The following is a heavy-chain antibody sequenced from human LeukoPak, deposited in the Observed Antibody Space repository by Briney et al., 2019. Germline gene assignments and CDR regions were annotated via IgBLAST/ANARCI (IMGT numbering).Heavy chain of an antibody. CDR2: ISYDGSNK. J-gene: IGHJ6*02. CDR3: AKDLGQGSYYYYGMDV. V-gene: IGHV3-30*18. Sequence: PGGSLRLSCAASGFTFSSYGMHWVRQAPGNGLEWVAVISYDGSNKYYADSVKGRFTISRDNSKNTLYLQMNSLRAEDTAVYYCAKDLGQGSYYYYGMDVWGQGTTVTVSS. CDR1: GFTFSSYG.